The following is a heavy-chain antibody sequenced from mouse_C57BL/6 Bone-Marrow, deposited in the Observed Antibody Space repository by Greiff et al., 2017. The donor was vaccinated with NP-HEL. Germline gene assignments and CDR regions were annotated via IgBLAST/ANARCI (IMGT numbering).Heavy chain of an antibody. V-gene: IGHV1-50*01. D-gene: IGHD2-1*01. CDR3: ARGDGNWYFDV. J-gene: IGHJ1*03. CDR1: GYTFTSYW. CDR2: IDPSDSYT. Sequence: QVQLQQPGAELVKPGASVKLSCKASGYTFTSYWMQWVKQRPGQGLEWIGEIDPSDSYTNYNQKFKGKATLTVDTSSSTAYMQLSSLTSEDSAVYYCARGDGNWYFDVGGTGTTVTVSS.